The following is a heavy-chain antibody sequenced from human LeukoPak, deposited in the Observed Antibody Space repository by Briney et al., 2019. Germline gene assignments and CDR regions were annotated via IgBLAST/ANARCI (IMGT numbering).Heavy chain of an antibody. CDR2: ISYDGSKE. Sequence: PGGSLRLSCAASGFTFCSYGMHWVRQAPGKGLEWVALISYDGSKEYYGDSVKGRFTISRDNSKNTLYLQMNSLRAEDTAVYYCAKDQGYTYGHSFDYWGQGTLVTVSS. V-gene: IGHV3-30*18. CDR1: GFTFCSYG. CDR3: AKDQGYTYGHSFDY. J-gene: IGHJ4*02. D-gene: IGHD5-18*01.